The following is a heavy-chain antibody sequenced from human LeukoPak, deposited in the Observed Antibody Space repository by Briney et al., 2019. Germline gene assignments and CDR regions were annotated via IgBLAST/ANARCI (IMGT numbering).Heavy chain of an antibody. D-gene: IGHD6-13*01. J-gene: IGHJ6*02. V-gene: IGHV4-31*03. CDR3: ARAIAEGYYYYYGMDV. CDR2: IYYSGST. Sequence: PSQTLSLTCTVSGGSISSGGYYWSWIRQHPGKGLEWIGYIYYSGSTYYNPPLKSRVTISVDTSKNQFSLKLSSVTAADTAVYYCARAIAEGYYYYYGMDVWGQGTTVTVSS. CDR1: GGSISSGGYY.